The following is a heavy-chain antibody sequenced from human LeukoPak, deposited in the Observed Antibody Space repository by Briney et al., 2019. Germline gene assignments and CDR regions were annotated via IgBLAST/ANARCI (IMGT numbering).Heavy chain of an antibody. CDR3: AKGDYYDSSGPFDY. Sequence: GGSLRLSCAASGLTFSSYWMSWVRQAPGKGLEWVANIKQDGSEKYYVDSVKGRFTISRDNAKNSLYLQMNSLRAEDTALYYCAKGDYYDSSGPFDYWGQGTLVTVSS. CDR2: IKQDGSEK. V-gene: IGHV3-7*03. CDR1: GLTFSSYW. J-gene: IGHJ4*02. D-gene: IGHD3-22*01.